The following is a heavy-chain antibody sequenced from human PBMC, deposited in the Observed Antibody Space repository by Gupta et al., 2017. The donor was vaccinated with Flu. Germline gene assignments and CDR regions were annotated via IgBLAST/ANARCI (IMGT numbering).Heavy chain of an antibody. CDR3: VKEGGRYDFGSGYYGTFDY. CDR2: ISASGART. V-gene: IGHV3-23*01. Sequence: EVQLLESGGGLVQPGGSLRLSCAASGFRSRRYAMNWVREGPGKGLEWVSGISASGARTYYADSLKGRFTISRDNSKNTLTLQGNALRAEDTAIYHCVKEGGRYDFGSGYYGTFDYWGQGSLVTVSA. D-gene: IGHD3-3*01. CDR1: GFRSRRYA. J-gene: IGHJ4*02.